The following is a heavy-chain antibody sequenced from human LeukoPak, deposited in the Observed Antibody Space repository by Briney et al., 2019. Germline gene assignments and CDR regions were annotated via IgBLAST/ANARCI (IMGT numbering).Heavy chain of an antibody. D-gene: IGHD1-14*01. CDR3: ARKKVEPDRYFDY. V-gene: IGHV7-4-1*02. J-gene: IGHJ4*02. CDR2: INTNTGNP. Sequence: GASVKVSCKASGYTFTTYTMNWVRQAPGQGLEWMGWINTNTGNPTYAQGFTGRFVFSLDTSVSTAYLQISSLKADDTAVYYCARKKVEPDRYFDYWGQGTLVTVSS. CDR1: GYTFTTYT.